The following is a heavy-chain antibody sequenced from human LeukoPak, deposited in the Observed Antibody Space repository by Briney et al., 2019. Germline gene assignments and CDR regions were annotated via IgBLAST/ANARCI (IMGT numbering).Heavy chain of an antibody. V-gene: IGHV3-23*01. CDR3: AREGVAGTIDY. CDR1: GFTFNTYA. CDR2: ISGSGGST. Sequence: GGSLRLSCAASGFTFNTYAMSWVRQSPGKGLEWVSAISGSGGSTYYADSVKGRFTISRDNAKNSLYLQMNSLRAEDTAVYYCAREGVAGTIDYWGQGTLVTVSS. D-gene: IGHD6-19*01. J-gene: IGHJ4*02.